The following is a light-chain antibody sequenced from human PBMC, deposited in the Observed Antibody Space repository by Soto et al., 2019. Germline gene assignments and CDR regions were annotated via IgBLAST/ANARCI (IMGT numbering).Light chain of an antibody. CDR2: EVS. J-gene: IGLJ1*01. CDR1: SSDLGDYNF. Sequence: QSVLTQPASVSGSPGQSITISCTGASSDLGDYNFVSWYQQHPGKAPKLIICEVSRRPSGVSDRFSGSKSGDTASLTISGLQAEDEADYFCCSYAGTVAYVFGTGTKVTVL. CDR3: CSYAGTVAYV. V-gene: IGLV2-23*02.